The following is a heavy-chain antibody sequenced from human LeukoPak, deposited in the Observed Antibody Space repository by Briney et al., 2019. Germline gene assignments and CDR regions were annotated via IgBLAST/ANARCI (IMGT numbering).Heavy chain of an antibody. J-gene: IGHJ4*02. CDR3: AHSPLGQQQLVRGGYFDY. D-gene: IGHD6-13*01. Sequence: SGPTLVNPTQTLTLTCTFSGFSLSTSGVGVGWIRQPPGKALEWLALIYWDDDKRYSPSLKSRLTITKDTSKNQVVLTMTNMDPVDTATYYCAHSPLGQQQLVRGGYFDYWGQGTLVTVSS. V-gene: IGHV2-5*02. CDR1: GFSLSTSGVG. CDR2: IYWDDDK.